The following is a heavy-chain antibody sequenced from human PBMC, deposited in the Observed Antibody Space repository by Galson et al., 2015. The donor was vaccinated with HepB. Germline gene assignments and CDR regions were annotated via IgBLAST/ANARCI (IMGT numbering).Heavy chain of an antibody. CDR3: ARDLYSSTSVGHDY. Sequence: CAISGDSVSSNSAAWNWIRQSPSRGLEWLGRTYYRSKCYNDYAVSVKSRITINPDTSKNQFSLQLDSVTPEDTAVYYCARDLYSSTSVGHDYWGQGTPVTVSS. J-gene: IGHJ4*02. D-gene: IGHD6-13*01. CDR2: TYYRSKCYN. CDR1: GDSVSSNSAA. V-gene: IGHV6-1*01.